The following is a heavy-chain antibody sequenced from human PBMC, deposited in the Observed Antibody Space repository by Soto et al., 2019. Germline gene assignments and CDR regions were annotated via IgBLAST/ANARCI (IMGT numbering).Heavy chain of an antibody. Sequence: PGGSLRLSCAASGFTFSSYAMHWVRQAPGKGLEWVAVISYDGSNKYYADSVKGRFTISRDNSKNTLYLQMNSLRAEDTAVYYCARRNLRELPDYWGQGTLVTVSS. CDR2: ISYDGSNK. D-gene: IGHD1-26*01. V-gene: IGHV3-30-3*01. CDR1: GFTFSSYA. J-gene: IGHJ4*02. CDR3: ARRNLRELPDY.